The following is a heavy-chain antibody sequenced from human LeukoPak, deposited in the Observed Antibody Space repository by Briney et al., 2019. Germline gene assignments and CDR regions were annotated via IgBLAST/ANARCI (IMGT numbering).Heavy chain of an antibody. Sequence: GGSLRLSCAASGFTFSSYNMNWVRQAPGKGLEWVSSISSSSSYIYYADSVKGRFTISRDNAKNSLYLQMNSLRAEDTAVYYCARAVAGTYDYWGQGTLVTVSS. V-gene: IGHV3-21*01. CDR3: ARAVAGTYDY. CDR2: ISSSSSYI. D-gene: IGHD6-19*01. J-gene: IGHJ4*02. CDR1: GFTFSSYN.